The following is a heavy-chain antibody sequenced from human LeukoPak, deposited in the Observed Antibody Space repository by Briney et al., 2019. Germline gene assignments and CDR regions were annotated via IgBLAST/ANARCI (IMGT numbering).Heavy chain of an antibody. CDR1: GGSISSYY. J-gene: IGHJ6*03. Sequence: SETLSLTCTVSGGSISSYYWSWIRQPPGKGLEWIGYIYYSGSTNYNPSLKSRVTISVDTSKNQLSLKLSSVTAADTAVYYCARVPYYYGSGSYKPYYMDVWGKGTTVTISS. V-gene: IGHV4-59*01. CDR2: IYYSGST. CDR3: ARVPYYYGSGSYKPYYMDV. D-gene: IGHD3-10*01.